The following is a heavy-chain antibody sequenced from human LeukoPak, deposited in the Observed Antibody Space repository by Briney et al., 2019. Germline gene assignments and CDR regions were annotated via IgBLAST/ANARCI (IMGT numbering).Heavy chain of an antibody. Sequence: ASVKVSCKASGYTFTGYYMHWVRQAPGQGLEWMGWINPNSGGTNYAQKFQGRVTMTRDTSISTAYMELSRLRSDDTAVYYCARVPMYSSSQRLTYYFDYWGQGTLVTVSS. CDR1: GYTFTGYY. J-gene: IGHJ4*02. CDR2: INPNSGGT. V-gene: IGHV1-2*02. CDR3: ARVPMYSSSQRLTYYFDY. D-gene: IGHD6-6*01.